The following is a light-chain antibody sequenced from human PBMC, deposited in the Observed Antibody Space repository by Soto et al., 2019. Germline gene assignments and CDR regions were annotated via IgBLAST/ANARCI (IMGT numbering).Light chain of an antibody. Sequence: QYALTQPASVSGSPGQSITISCTGSSTDVGGYKYVSWYQQHPGKAPKLMIYEVSNRPSGVSDRFSGSKSGNTASLTISGLQAEDEADYYCSSYTSSNTLGVFGGGTQLTVL. J-gene: IGLJ3*02. V-gene: IGLV2-14*03. CDR3: SSYTSSNTLGV. CDR1: STDVGGYKY. CDR2: EVS.